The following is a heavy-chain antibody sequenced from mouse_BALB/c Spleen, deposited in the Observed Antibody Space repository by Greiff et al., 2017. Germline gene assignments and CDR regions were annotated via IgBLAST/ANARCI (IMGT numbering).Heavy chain of an antibody. CDR3: AREFGYRYNWYFDV. D-gene: IGHD2-14*01. J-gene: IGHJ1*01. Sequence: VKLQESGPGLVAPSQSLSITCTVSGFSLTSYGVHWVRQPPGKGLEWLGVIWAGGSTNYNSALMSRLSISKDNSKSQVFLKMNSLQTDDTAMYYCAREFGYRYNWYFDVWGAGTTVTVSS. V-gene: IGHV2-9*02. CDR2: IWAGGST. CDR1: GFSLTSYG.